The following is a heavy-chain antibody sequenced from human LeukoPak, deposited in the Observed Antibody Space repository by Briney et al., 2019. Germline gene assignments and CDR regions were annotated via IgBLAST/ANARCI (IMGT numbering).Heavy chain of an antibody. CDR2: IGSSSTHI. Sequence: GGSLRLSCEASGFTFTSYYMNWVRQAPGWGLEWVSSIGSSSTHIYYADSVKGRFTISRDNAKNSLYLQMNRLRAEDTSVYYCARGVSYRVVVTATDFDYWGQGTLVTVSS. CDR3: ARGVSYRVVVTATDFDY. D-gene: IGHD2-21*02. V-gene: IGHV3-21*01. J-gene: IGHJ4*02. CDR1: GFTFTSYY.